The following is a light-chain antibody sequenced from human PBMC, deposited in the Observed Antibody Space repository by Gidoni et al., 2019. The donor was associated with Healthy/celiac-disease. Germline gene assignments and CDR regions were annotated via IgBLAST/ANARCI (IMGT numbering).Light chain of an antibody. V-gene: IGKV4-1*01. J-gene: IGKJ3*01. CDR3: QQYYSTPFT. CDR1: QSVLYSPNNKNY. Sequence: EIVMTQSPDCLAVSLGERATINCKSSQSVLYSPNNKNYVAWYQQKPGQPPKLLIYCASTRKAGVPDRFSGSGSGTDFTLTISSLQAEDVAVYYCQQYYSTPFTFGPGTKVDIK. CDR2: CAS.